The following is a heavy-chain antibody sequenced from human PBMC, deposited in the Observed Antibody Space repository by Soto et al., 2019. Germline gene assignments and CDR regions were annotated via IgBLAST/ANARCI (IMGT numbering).Heavy chain of an antibody. CDR2: IYYSGST. J-gene: IGHJ5*02. D-gene: IGHD3-9*01. Sequence: QLQLQESGPGLVKPSETLSLTCTVSGGSISSSSYYWGWIRQPPGKGLEWIGSIYYSGSTYYNPSLKSRVTISVDTSKNQFSLKLSSVTAADTAVYYCARHLITIGWFAPWGQGTLVTVSS. CDR3: ARHLITIGWFAP. V-gene: IGHV4-39*01. CDR1: GGSISSSSYY.